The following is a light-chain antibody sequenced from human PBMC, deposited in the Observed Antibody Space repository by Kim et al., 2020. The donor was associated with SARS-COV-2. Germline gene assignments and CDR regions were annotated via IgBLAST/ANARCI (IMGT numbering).Light chain of an antibody. CDR2: DVN. V-gene: IGLV2-14*03. Sequence: GQSITISCPGTSSDVGAYNLVSWYQQRPGKAPKLTIYDVNDRPSGVSNRFSGSKSGNTASLTISGLQAEDEADYYCTSWTSDSTLVFGGGTKVTVL. CDR3: TSWTSDSTLV. CDR1: SSDVGAYNL. J-gene: IGLJ3*02.